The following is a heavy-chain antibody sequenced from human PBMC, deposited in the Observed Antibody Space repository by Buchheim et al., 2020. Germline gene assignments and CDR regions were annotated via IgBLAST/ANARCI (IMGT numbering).Heavy chain of an antibody. CDR3: ARDRRGDYYGSGSYYNTYYFDY. CDR2: INPNSGGT. J-gene: IGHJ4*02. V-gene: IGHV1-2*04. CDR1: GYTFTGYY. D-gene: IGHD3-10*01. Sequence: QVQLVQSGAEVKKPGASVKVSCKASGYTFTGYYMHWVRQAPGQGLEWMGWINPNSGGTNYAQKFQGWVTMTRDTSISTAYMELSRLRSDDTAVYYCARDRRGDYYGSGSYYNTYYFDYWGQGTL.